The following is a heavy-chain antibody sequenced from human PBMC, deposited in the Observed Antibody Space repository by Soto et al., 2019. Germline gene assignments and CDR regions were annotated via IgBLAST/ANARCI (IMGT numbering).Heavy chain of an antibody. D-gene: IGHD6-13*01. V-gene: IGHV3-23*01. CDR1: GFTFSSYA. Sequence: GGSLRLSCAASGFTFSSYAMSWVRQAPGKGLEWVSAISGSGGSTYYADSAKGRFTISRDNSKNTLYLQMNSLRAEDTAVYYCAKALGFPIAEAGMGRGAFDIWGQGTMVTVSS. J-gene: IGHJ3*02. CDR3: AKALGFPIAEAGMGRGAFDI. CDR2: ISGSGGST.